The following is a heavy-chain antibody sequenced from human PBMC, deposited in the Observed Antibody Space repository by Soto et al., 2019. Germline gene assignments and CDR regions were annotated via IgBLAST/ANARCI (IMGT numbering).Heavy chain of an antibody. D-gene: IGHD2-15*01. J-gene: IGHJ6*03. CDR1: GFTVSSNY. Sequence: PGGSLRLSCAASGFTVSSNYMSWVRQAPGKGLEWVSVIYSGGSTYYADSVKGRFTISRDNSKNTLYLQMNSLGAEDTAVYYCAREVSQSGYFSGGSCYSYYYYYMDVWGKGTTVTVSS. CDR3: AREVSQSGYFSGGSCYSYYYYYMDV. V-gene: IGHV3-66*01. CDR2: IYSGGST.